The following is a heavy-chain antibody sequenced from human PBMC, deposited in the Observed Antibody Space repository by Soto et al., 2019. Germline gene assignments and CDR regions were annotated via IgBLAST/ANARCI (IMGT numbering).Heavy chain of an antibody. V-gene: IGHV4-59*01. CDR2: IYYSGST. J-gene: IGHJ3*02. CDR3: ARDPRNWPDDAFDI. CDR1: GGSISSYY. Sequence: QVQLQESGPGLVKPSETLSLTCTVSGGSISSYYWSWIRQPPGKGLEWIGYIYYSGSTNYNPSLKSRVTISVDTSKNQFSLKLSSVTAADTAVYYCARDPRNWPDDAFDIWGQGTMVTVSS. D-gene: IGHD1-1*01.